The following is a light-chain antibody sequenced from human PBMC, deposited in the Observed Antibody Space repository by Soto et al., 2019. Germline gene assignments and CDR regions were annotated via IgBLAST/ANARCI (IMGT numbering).Light chain of an antibody. V-gene: IGLV2-14*01. CDR1: SSDVGGYNY. CDR3: SSYTTSSPWV. CDR2: EVS. J-gene: IGLJ3*02. Sequence: QSALTQPASVSGSPGQSITISCTGTSSDVGGYNYVSWYQQHPGKAPKLLIYEVSNRPLGVSNRFSGSKSGNTASLTISGLQAEDEAYYHCSSYTTSSPWVFGGGTKLTVL.